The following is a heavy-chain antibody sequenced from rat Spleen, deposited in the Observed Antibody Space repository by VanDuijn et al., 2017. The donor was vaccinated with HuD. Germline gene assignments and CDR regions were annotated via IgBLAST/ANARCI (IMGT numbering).Heavy chain of an antibody. Sequence: EVQLVESGGGLVQPGRSLKLSCAASGFTFSDYNMAWVRQTPTKGLEWVASISTGGGNTYYRDSVKGRFSISRDNARGILYLQMDSLRSEDTATFYCAREADVPFHYFDYWGQGVMVTVSS. CDR3: AREADVPFHYFDY. J-gene: IGHJ2*01. CDR2: ISTGGGNT. CDR1: GFTFSDYN. D-gene: IGHD1-12*01. V-gene: IGHV5-25*01.